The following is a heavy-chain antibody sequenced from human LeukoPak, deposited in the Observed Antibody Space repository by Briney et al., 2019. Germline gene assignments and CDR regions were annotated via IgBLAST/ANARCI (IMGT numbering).Heavy chain of an antibody. Sequence: SETLSLTCTVSGGSISSYYWSWIRQPPGKGLQWIGYIYYSGNTNYNPSLKSRVTISVDTSKNQFSLKLSSVTAADTAVYYCARVDGDYYYYYMDVWGKGTTVTISS. V-gene: IGHV4-59*01. CDR2: IYYSGNT. CDR1: GGSISSYY. J-gene: IGHJ6*03. D-gene: IGHD4-17*01. CDR3: ARVDGDYYYYYMDV.